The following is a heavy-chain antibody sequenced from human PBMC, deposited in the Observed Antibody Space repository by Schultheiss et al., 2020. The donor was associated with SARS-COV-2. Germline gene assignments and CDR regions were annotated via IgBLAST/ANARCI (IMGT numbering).Heavy chain of an antibody. D-gene: IGHD2-15*01. Sequence: SETLSLTCTVSGGSISSYYWGWIRQPPGKGLEWIGYIYYSGSTNYNPSLKSRVTISVDTSKNQFSLKLSSVTAADTAVYYCARDYCSGGSCQRGRFDYWGQGTLVTVSS. CDR1: GGSISSYY. J-gene: IGHJ4*02. CDR2: IYYSGST. V-gene: IGHV4-59*12. CDR3: ARDYCSGGSCQRGRFDY.